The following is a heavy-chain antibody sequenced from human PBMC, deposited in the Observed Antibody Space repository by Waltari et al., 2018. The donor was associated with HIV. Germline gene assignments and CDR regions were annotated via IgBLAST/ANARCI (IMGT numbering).Heavy chain of an antibody. CDR2: IYYSGST. V-gene: IGHV4-39*01. CDR1: GGSISSSSYY. D-gene: IGHD5-12*01. J-gene: IGHJ4*02. Sequence: QLQLQESGPGLVKPSETLSLTCTVSGGSISSSSYYWGWIRQPPGKGLEWIGGIYYSGSTYYTPSLKSRVTISVDTSKNQFSLKLSSVTAADTAVYYCARLGSSEMATTAQQYIGYWGQGTLVTVSS. CDR3: ARLGSSEMATTAQQYIGY.